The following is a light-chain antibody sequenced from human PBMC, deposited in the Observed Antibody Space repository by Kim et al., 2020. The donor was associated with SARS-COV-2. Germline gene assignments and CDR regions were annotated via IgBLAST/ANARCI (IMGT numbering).Light chain of an antibody. Sequence: ACVGNRVTITCRASQSISSWLAWYQQKPGKAPKLLIYKASSLESGVPSRFSGSVSGTEFTLTISSLQPDDFATYYCQQYNIYPYTFGQGTKLEI. CDR3: QQYNIYPYT. CDR1: QSISSW. J-gene: IGKJ2*01. CDR2: KAS. V-gene: IGKV1-5*03.